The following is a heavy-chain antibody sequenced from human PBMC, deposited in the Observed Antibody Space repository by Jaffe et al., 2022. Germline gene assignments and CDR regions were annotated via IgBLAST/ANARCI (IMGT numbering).Heavy chain of an antibody. CDR1: GYTFPTYT. V-gene: IGHV1-3*04. D-gene: IGHD4-4*01. CDR2: INTANGVT. CDR3: ARGGFCVAYDYTTVEPGTGFDP. J-gene: IGHJ5*02. Sequence: QVRLVQSGAEVKEPGTSVKISCKASGYTFPTYTLHWVRQAPGQRLEWMGWINTANGVTKSSQKFQDRLTISRDTSATTVYMQLRTLSDEDTAIYYCARGGFCVAYDYTTVEPGTGFDPWGQGTLVTVSS.